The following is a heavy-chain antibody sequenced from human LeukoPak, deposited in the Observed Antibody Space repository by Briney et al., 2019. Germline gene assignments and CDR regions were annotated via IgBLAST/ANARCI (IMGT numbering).Heavy chain of an antibody. CDR1: IDSFSNYH. CDR2: VNESGGT. V-gene: IGHV4-34*01. D-gene: IGHD1-26*01. CDR3: ARGQGATVPQVGKNWLDP. J-gene: IGHJ5*02. Sequence: SETLSLTCAVYIDSFSNYHWNWIRQTPAKGMEWIGEVNESGGTNISPSLRSRVILSVDTSKNQFSLKLISVTVADTAIYYCARGQGATVPQVGKNWLDPWGQGTRVTVSS.